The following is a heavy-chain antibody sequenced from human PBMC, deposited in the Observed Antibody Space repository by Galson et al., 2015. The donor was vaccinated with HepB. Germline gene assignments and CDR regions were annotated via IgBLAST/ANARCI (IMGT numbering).Heavy chain of an antibody. CDR2: ISSRSTYI. J-gene: IGHJ3*02. Sequence: SLRLSCAASGFTFSSYSMNWVRQAPGKGLEWVSSISSRSTYIYYADSVKGRLTISRDNAKNSLYLQINSLRVEDTAVYYCARPRNEAGEDASDIWGQGTMVTVSS. CDR1: GFTFSSYS. D-gene: IGHD7-27*01. CDR3: ARPRNEAGEDASDI. V-gene: IGHV3-21*01.